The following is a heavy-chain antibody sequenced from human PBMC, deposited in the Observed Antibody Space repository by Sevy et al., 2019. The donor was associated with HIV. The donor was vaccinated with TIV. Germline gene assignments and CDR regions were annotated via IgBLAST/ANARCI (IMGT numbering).Heavy chain of an antibody. CDR2: ISKSSSYI. J-gene: IGHJ6*02. D-gene: IGHD3-10*01. CDR3: TRGSGIDYYEKGMDL. Sequence: GGSLRLSCEASGSSFESFAMNWVRQAPGKGLEWVAYISKSSSYIYYADSVKGRFTISRDNAKNSLFLQMNSLGAEDTAIYYCTRGSGIDYYEKGMDLWGQGTTVTVSS. V-gene: IGHV3-21*04. CDR1: GSSFESFA.